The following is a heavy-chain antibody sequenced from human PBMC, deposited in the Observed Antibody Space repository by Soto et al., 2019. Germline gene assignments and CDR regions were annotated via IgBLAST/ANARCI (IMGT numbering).Heavy chain of an antibody. D-gene: IGHD3-22*01. V-gene: IGHV3-7*03. Sequence: LRLSCAASGFTFSSYWMSWVRQAPGKGLEWVANIKQDGSEKYYVDSVKGRFTISRDNAKNSLYLQMNSLRAEDTAVYYCARGYVVTMIVFYRPPDYWGQGTLVTVSS. CDR2: IKQDGSEK. CDR1: GFTFSSYW. CDR3: ARGYVVTMIVFYRPPDY. J-gene: IGHJ4*02.